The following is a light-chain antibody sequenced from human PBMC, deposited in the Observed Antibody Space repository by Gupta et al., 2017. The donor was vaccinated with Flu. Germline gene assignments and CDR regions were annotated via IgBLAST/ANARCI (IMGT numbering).Light chain of an antibody. CDR3: SSYTSSSTVV. J-gene: IGLJ2*01. V-gene: IGLV2-14*01. CDR1: SSDVGGYNY. Sequence: SALHQPASVSGSPGPSITISCTATSSDVGGYNYVSWYQQHPGKAPKLMIYEVSKPPSGVSNRFSGSKSGNTASLNISGLQAEDGADYYCSSYTSSSTVVFGGGTKLTVL. CDR2: EVS.